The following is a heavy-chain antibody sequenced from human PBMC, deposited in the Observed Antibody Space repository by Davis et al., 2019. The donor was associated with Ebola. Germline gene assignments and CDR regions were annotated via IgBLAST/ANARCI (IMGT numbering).Heavy chain of an antibody. CDR2: IKQSGNT. CDR1: GGSLSGYC. Sequence: SETLSLTCGVSGGSLSGYCWTWIRQTPGRGPEWIGEIKQSGNTNYNPSLRSRVTISIDTSKNQFSLKLSSVTAADTAVYYCARLLRGYAAFDIWGQGTMVTVSS. D-gene: IGHD3-16*01. J-gene: IGHJ3*02. V-gene: IGHV4-34*01. CDR3: ARLLRGYAAFDI.